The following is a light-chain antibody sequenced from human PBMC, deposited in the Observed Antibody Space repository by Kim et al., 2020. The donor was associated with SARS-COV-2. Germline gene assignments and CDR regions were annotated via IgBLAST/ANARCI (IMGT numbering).Light chain of an antibody. V-gene: IGKV3-20*01. J-gene: IGKJ1*01. Sequence: SPGDRATRSGRASQSAVSSYLSWYQQKPGQAPRLLIYEISSRATGIPDRFSGSGSGTDFTLTISRLEPEDFAVYYCHQYGSLPRAFGQGTKVDIK. CDR1: QSAVSSY. CDR3: HQYGSLPRA. CDR2: EIS.